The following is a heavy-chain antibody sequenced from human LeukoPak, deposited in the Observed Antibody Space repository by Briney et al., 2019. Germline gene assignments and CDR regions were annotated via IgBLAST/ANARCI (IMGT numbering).Heavy chain of an antibody. CDR1: GGSISSGDYY. Sequence: KPSQTLSLTCTVSGGSISSGDYYWSWIRQPPGKGLEWIGYIYYSGSTYYNPSLKSRVTISVDTSKNQFSLKLSSVTAADTAVYYCARGDDYYCYMDVWGKGTTVTVSS. J-gene: IGHJ6*03. CDR3: ARGDDYYCYMDV. V-gene: IGHV4-30-4*08. CDR2: IYYSGST.